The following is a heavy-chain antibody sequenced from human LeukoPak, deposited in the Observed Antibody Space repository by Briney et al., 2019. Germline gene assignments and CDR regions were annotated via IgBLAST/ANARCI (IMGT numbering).Heavy chain of an antibody. J-gene: IGHJ4*02. D-gene: IGHD2-21*02. CDR3: ARSEGGDPIFDY. CDR1: GFTFGSFA. V-gene: IGHV3-23*01. CDR2: ISSSTSST. Sequence: GGSLRLSCAASGFTFGSFAMTWVRQAPGKGLEWVSLISSSTSSTFYADSVKGRFTISRDNSKNRLYVQMNSLRAEDTAVYYCARSEGGDPIFDYWGQGTLVTVSS.